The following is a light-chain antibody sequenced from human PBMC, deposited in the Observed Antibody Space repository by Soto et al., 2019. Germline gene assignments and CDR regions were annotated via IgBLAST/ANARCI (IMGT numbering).Light chain of an antibody. Sequence: EIVLTQSPGTLSLSPGHRASLSCRASQSVNSNYLAWYQQKPGQAPRLLIYGASSRATGIPDRFSGSGSGTDFTLTISRLEPEDFAVYYCQQYGSSSWTFGQGTKVDIK. V-gene: IGKV3-20*01. CDR1: QSVNSNY. CDR2: GAS. CDR3: QQYGSSSWT. J-gene: IGKJ1*01.